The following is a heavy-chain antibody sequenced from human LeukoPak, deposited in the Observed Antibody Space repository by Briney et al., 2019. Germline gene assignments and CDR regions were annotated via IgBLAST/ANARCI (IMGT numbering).Heavy chain of an antibody. V-gene: IGHV3-33*06. D-gene: IGHD1-26*01. Sequence: GGSLRLSCAASGFIFSTYGMHWVRQAPGKGLEWVAVVWSGGNNKYYSDSVKGRFTISRDNSKDTLYLQMNSLRAEDTAVYYCAKDGQVGAIGYFDYRGQGTLVTVSS. CDR2: VWSGGNNK. CDR1: GFIFSTYG. J-gene: IGHJ4*02. CDR3: AKDGQVGAIGYFDY.